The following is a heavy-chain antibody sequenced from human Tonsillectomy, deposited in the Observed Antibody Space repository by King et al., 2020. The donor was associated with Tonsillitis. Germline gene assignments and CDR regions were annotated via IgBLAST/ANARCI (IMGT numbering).Heavy chain of an antibody. J-gene: IGHJ3*02. CDR2: ISSSSSAI. D-gene: IGHD2-2*01. CDR3: VRDCSTTSCTAWHAFDI. V-gene: IGHV3-48*02. CDR1: GFTFSSYS. Sequence: VQLVESGGGLVQPGGSLRLSCAASGFTFSSYSMNWVRQAPGKGLEWVSYISSSSSAIYYADSMKGRFTISRDNAKNSLYLQMNSLRDEDTAVYYCVRDCSTTSCTAWHAFDIWGQGTMVTVSS.